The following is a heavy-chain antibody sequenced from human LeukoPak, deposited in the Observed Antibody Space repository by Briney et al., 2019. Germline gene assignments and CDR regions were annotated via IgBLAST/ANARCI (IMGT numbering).Heavy chain of an antibody. CDR1: GFTFSSYA. CDR2: ISGSGGST. J-gene: IGHJ4*02. CDR3: ARSLWFGELSPSGY. D-gene: IGHD3-10*01. V-gene: IGHV3-23*01. Sequence: SGGSLRLSCAASGFTFSSYAMSWVRQAPGRGLGWVSAISGSGGSTYYADSEKGRFTISRDTSKNTLYLQMNSLRAEDTAVYYCARSLWFGELSPSGYWGQGTLVTVSS.